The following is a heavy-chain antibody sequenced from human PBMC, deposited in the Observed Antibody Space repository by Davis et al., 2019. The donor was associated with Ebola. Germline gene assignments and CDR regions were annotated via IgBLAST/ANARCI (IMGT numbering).Heavy chain of an antibody. CDR3: ARETDYNTVTTGHYYYGMDV. J-gene: IGHJ6*02. CDR1: GFTFSSYA. Sequence: PGGSLRLSCAASGFTFSSYAMHWVRQAPGKGLEWVAVISYDGSNKYYADSVKGRFTISRDNAKNSLYLQMNSLRDEDTAVYYCARETDYNTVTTGHYYYGMDVWGQGTTVTVSS. CDR2: ISYDGSNK. D-gene: IGHD4-17*01. V-gene: IGHV3-30-3*01.